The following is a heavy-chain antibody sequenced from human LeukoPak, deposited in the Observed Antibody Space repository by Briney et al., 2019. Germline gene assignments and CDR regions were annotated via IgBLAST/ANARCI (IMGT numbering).Heavy chain of an antibody. V-gene: IGHV4-30-4*01. Sequence: SETLSLTCTVSGGSISSGDYYWSWIRQPPGKGLEWIGYIYYSGSTYYNPSLKSRVTISVDTSKNQFSLKLSSVTAADTAVYYCARDWGDSSGLSDAFDIWGQGTMVTVSS. CDR3: ARDWGDSSGLSDAFDI. D-gene: IGHD3-22*01. CDR2: IYYSGST. J-gene: IGHJ3*02. CDR1: GGSISSGDYY.